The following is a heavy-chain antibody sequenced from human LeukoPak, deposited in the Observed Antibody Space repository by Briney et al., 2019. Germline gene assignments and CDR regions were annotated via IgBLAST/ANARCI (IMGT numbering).Heavy chain of an antibody. V-gene: IGHV4-34*01. D-gene: IGHD5-12*01. Sequence: SETLSLTCAVYGGSFSGYYCSWIRQPPGKGLEWIVEINHSGSTNYNPSLKSRVTISVDTSKNQFSLKLSSVTAADTAVYYCARGGQWLRPFDYWGQGTLVTVSS. CDR1: GGSFSGYY. J-gene: IGHJ4*02. CDR2: INHSGST. CDR3: ARGGQWLRPFDY.